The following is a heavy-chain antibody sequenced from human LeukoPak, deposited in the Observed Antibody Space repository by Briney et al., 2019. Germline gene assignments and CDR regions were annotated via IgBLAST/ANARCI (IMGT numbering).Heavy chain of an antibody. CDR2: IYYSGST. Sequence: PSETLSLTCAVSGASISHYSWRWIRQPPGKGLEWIGYIYYSGSTNYNPCLKSRVTISVDTSKNQFSLKLSSVTAADTAVYYCARDHSLFDYWGQGTLVTVSS. CDR1: GASISHYS. D-gene: IGHD2-15*01. CDR3: ARDHSLFDY. V-gene: IGHV4-59*01. J-gene: IGHJ4*02.